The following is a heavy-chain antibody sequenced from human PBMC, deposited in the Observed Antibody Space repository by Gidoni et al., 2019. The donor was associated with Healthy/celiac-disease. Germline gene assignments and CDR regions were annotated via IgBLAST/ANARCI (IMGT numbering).Heavy chain of an antibody. CDR3: AKEDSDGYFFDY. CDR1: GFTFSSYG. V-gene: IGHV3-30*18. D-gene: IGHD5-18*01. J-gene: IGHJ4*02. Sequence: VQLVESGGGVVQPGRALRLSYAASGFTFSSYGMHWVLQAQGKGLEWVAVISYDGSNKYYADSVKGRFTISRDNSKNTLYRQMNSRRAEDTAVYYCAKEDSDGYFFDYWGQGTLVTVSS. CDR2: ISYDGSNK.